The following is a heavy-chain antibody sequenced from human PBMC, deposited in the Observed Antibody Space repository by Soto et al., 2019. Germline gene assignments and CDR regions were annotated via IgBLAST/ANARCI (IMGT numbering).Heavy chain of an antibody. D-gene: IGHD5-12*01. V-gene: IGHV3-23*01. Sequence: GGSLRLSCAASGFTFNSHALSWVRQAPGKGLEWVSAISGSGGSTYYADSVKGRFTISRDNSKNTLYLQMNSLRAEDTAVYYCAKLSPVSTIYSQHSGHGTLVNVSS. J-gene: IGHJ1*01. CDR2: ISGSGGST. CDR3: AKLSPVSTIYSQH. CDR1: GFTFNSHA.